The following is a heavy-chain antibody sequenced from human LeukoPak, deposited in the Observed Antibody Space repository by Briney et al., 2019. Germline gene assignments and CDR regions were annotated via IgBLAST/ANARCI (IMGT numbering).Heavy chain of an antibody. V-gene: IGHV4-30-4*08. CDR1: GGSISSGDYY. D-gene: IGHD6-6*01. J-gene: IGHJ6*03. Sequence: SETLSLTCTVSGGSISSGDYYWSWIRQPPGKGLEWTGYIYYSGSTYYNPSLKTRVTISVDTSKNQFSLKLSSATAADTAVYYCASYLKYSSSGYYYYMDVWGKGTTVAVSS. CDR3: ASYLKYSSSGYYYYMDV. CDR2: IYYSGST.